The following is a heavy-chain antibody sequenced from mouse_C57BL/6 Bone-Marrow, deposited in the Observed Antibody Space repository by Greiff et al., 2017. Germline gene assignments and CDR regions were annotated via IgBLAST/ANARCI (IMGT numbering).Heavy chain of an antibody. Sequence: DVKLVESGGDLVKPGGSLKLSCAASGFTFSSYGMSWVRQTPDKRLEWVATISSGGSYTYYPDSVKGRFTITRDNAKNTLYLQMSSLKSEDTAMYYWARQGSYDGYYGYWGQGTTLTVSS. D-gene: IGHD2-3*01. V-gene: IGHV5-6*02. CDR1: GFTFSSYG. CDR3: ARQGSYDGYYGY. CDR2: ISSGGSYT. J-gene: IGHJ2*01.